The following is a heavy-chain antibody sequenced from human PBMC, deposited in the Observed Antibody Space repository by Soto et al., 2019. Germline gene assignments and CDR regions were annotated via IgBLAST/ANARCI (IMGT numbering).Heavy chain of an antibody. CDR3: ARNGYYNNWFDP. J-gene: IGHJ5*02. CDR1: GGSISSSSYY. CDR2: IYYSGST. D-gene: IGHD5-18*01. Sequence: TSETLSLTCTVSGGSISSSSYYWGWIRQPPGKGLEWIGTIYYSGSTYYNPSLKSRVTISVDPSKNQFSLKLSSVTAADTAVYYCARNGYYNNWFDPWGQGTLVT. V-gene: IGHV4-39*01.